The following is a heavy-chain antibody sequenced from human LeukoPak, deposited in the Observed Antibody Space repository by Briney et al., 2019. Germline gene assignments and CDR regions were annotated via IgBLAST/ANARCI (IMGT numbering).Heavy chain of an antibody. Sequence: SETLSLTCNVSAYSISSGYYWGWIRQPPGKGLGWIGSVYHSGITFYNPSLKSRITMSVDTSKNQFSLKLTSVTAADTAVYYCARLEGYSDLLTGQRWHYFYMDVWGKGTTVTISS. CDR1: AYSISSGYY. CDR3: ARLEGYSDLLTGQRWHYFYMDV. D-gene: IGHD3-9*01. CDR2: VYHSGIT. J-gene: IGHJ6*03. V-gene: IGHV4-38-2*02.